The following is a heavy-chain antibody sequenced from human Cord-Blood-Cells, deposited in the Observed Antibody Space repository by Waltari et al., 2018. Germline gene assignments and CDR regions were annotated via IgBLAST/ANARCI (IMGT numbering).Heavy chain of an antibody. CDR1: GGSFSGYY. Sequence: QVQLQQWGAGLLKPSETLYLTCAVYGGSFSGYYWSWIRQPPGKGLEWIGEINHSGSTNYNPSLKSRVTISVDTSKNQFSLKLSSVTAADTAVYYCARGLHYDILTGSPEGAFDIWGQGTMVTVSS. CDR3: ARGLHYDILTGSPEGAFDI. V-gene: IGHV4-34*01. CDR2: INHSGST. J-gene: IGHJ3*02. D-gene: IGHD3-9*01.